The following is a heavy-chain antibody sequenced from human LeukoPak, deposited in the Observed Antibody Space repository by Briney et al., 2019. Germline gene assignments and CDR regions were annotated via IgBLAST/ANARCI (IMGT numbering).Heavy chain of an antibody. Sequence: ASVKVSCKASGCTFTSYGISWVRQAPGQGLEWMGWISAYNGNTNYAQKLQGRVTMTTDTSTSTAYMELRSLRSDDTAVYYCARSNIVTGYGGGSDLYNWFDPWGQGTLVTVSS. CDR3: ARSNIVTGYGGGSDLYNWFDP. V-gene: IGHV1-18*01. J-gene: IGHJ5*02. CDR2: ISAYNGNT. D-gene: IGHD3-9*01. CDR1: GCTFTSYG.